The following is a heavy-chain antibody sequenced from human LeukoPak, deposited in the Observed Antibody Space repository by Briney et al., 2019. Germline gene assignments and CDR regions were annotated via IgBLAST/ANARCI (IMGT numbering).Heavy chain of an antibody. CDR3: ALSDTAAVADDF. CDR2: IYYSGST. Sequence: SETLSLTCTVSGGSISSYYWSWIRQPPGKGLEWIGYIYYSGSTNYNPSLKSRVTISVDTSKNQFSLRLRSVTAADTAVYYCALSDTAAVADDFWGQGTLVTVSS. V-gene: IGHV4-59*12. CDR1: GGSISSYY. J-gene: IGHJ4*02. D-gene: IGHD6-19*01.